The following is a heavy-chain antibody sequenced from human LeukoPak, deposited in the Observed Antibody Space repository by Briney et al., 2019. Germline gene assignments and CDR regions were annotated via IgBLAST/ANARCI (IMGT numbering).Heavy chain of an antibody. CDR3: ARGNDILTGFDY. CDR2: IYTSGST. D-gene: IGHD3-9*01. CDR1: GGSISSGSYY. J-gene: IGHJ4*02. V-gene: IGHV4-61*02. Sequence: PSQTLSLTCTVSGGSISSGSYYWSWIRQPAGKGLEWIGRIYTSGSTNYNPSLKSRVTISVDTSKNQFSLKLSSVTAADTAVYYCARGNDILTGFDYWGQGTLATVSS.